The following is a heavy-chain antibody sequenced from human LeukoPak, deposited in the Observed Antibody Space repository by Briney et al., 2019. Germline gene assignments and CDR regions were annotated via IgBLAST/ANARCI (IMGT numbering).Heavy chain of an antibody. Sequence: ASVKVSCKASGYTLTSYGISWVRQAPGQGLEWMGWISVYNGNTKYAQKLQGRVTMTTDTSTSTAYMELRSLRSDDTAVYYCARAPSSPLRYFDWLPYGMDVWGQGTTVTVSS. V-gene: IGHV1-18*01. CDR2: ISVYNGNT. D-gene: IGHD3-9*01. CDR3: ARAPSSPLRYFDWLPYGMDV. J-gene: IGHJ6*02. CDR1: GYTLTSYG.